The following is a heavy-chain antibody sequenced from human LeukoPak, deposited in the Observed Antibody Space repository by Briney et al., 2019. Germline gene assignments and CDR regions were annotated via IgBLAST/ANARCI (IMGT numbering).Heavy chain of an antibody. Sequence: GGSLRLSCAASGFTFSSYAMSWVRQAPGKGLEWVSAISGSGGSTYYADSVKGRFTISRDNSKNTLYLQMNSLRAEDTAVYYCAKDPNEILQTKPGYNWFDPWGQGTLVTVSS. CDR1: GFTFSSYA. CDR2: ISGSGGST. D-gene: IGHD4-11*01. V-gene: IGHV3-23*01. J-gene: IGHJ5*02. CDR3: AKDPNEILQTKPGYNWFDP.